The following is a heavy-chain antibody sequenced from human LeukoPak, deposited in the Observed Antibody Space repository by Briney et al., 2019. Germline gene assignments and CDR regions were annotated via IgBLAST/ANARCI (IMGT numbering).Heavy chain of an antibody. D-gene: IGHD6-13*01. J-gene: IGHJ4*02. Sequence: SETLSLTCTVSGGSISSSSYYWGWIRQPPGKGLEWIGSIYYSGSTYYNPSLKSRVTISADTSKNQFSLKLSSVTAADTAVYYCARRIAATTFDYWGQGTLVTVSS. CDR2: IYYSGST. CDR1: GGSISSSSYY. V-gene: IGHV4-39*01. CDR3: ARRIAATTFDY.